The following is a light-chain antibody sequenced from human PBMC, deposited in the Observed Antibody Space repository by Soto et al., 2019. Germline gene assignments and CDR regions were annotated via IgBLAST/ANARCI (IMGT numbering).Light chain of an antibody. CDR1: QSVSSSY. CDR2: GAS. Sequence: GLTEAPGTLSFSPRERATLSCRASQSVSSSYLAWYQQKPGQAPRLLIYGASSRATGIPDRFSGSGSGTDFTLTISRLEPEDFAVYYCQQFSSYPLTFGGGTKVDIK. J-gene: IGKJ4*01. CDR3: QQFSSYPLT. V-gene: IGKV3-20*01.